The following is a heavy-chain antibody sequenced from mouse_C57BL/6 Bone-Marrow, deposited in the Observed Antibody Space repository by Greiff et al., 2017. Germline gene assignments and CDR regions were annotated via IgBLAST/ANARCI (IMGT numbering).Heavy chain of an antibody. D-gene: IGHD1-1*01. CDR3: ARASTVEGDY. Sequence: VQLQQSGAELARPGASVKMSCKASGYTFTSYTMHWVKQRPGQGLEWIGYINPSSGYTKYNQKFKDKATLTADKSSSPAYMQLSSLTSEDSAVYYCARASTVEGDYWGQGTTLTVSS. J-gene: IGHJ2*01. V-gene: IGHV1-4*01. CDR1: GYTFTSYT. CDR2: INPSSGYT.